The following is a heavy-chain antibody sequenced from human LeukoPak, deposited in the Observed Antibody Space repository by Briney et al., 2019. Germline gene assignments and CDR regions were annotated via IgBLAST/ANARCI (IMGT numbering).Heavy chain of an antibody. V-gene: IGHV1-18*01. CDR2: ISAYNGNT. J-gene: IGHJ4*02. D-gene: IGHD3-22*01. Sequence: ASVKVSCKASGYTFTSYGISWVRQAPGQGLEWMGWISAYNGNTNYAQKLQGRVTMTTDTSTSTAYMELRSLRSDDSAVYYCARGYYYDSSGYYPFWGQGTLVTVSS. CDR1: GYTFTSYG. CDR3: ARGYYYDSSGYYPF.